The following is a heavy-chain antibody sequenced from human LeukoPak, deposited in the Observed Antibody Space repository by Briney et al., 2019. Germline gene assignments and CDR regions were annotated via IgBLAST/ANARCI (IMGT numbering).Heavy chain of an antibody. CDR3: ARDSPWRPAAGGDAFDI. J-gene: IGHJ3*02. V-gene: IGHV1-18*01. CDR1: GYTFTSYG. D-gene: IGHD2-2*01. CDR2: ISAYNGNT. Sequence: GASVKVSCKASGYTFTSYGISWVRQAPGQGLEWMGWISAYNGNTNYAQKLQGRVTMTTDTSTSTAYMELRSLRSDDTAVYYCARDSPWRPAAGGDAFDIWGQGTMVTVSS.